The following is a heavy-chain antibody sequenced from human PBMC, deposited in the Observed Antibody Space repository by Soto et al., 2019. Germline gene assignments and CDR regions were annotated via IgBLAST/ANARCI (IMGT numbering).Heavy chain of an antibody. CDR2: IYYSGST. CDR1: GGTIRSERYY. CDR3: ARSVFP. Sequence: SEKLSLTCTVSGGTIRSERYYWSWIRQHPGKGLEWIGYIYYSGSTYYNPSLKSRVTISVDTSKNQFSLKLTSVTAADMAVYSCARSVFPWGQGTLVSVS. J-gene: IGHJ5*02. V-gene: IGHV4-31*03.